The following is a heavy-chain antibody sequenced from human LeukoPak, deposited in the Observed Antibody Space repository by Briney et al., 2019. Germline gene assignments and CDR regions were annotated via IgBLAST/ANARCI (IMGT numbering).Heavy chain of an antibody. CDR1: GFTFSSYG. V-gene: IGHV3-30*18. Sequence: QTGGSLRLSCAASGFTFSSYGMHWVRQAPGKGLEWVAVISYDGSNKYYADSVKGRFTISRDNSKNTLYLQMNSLRAEDTAVYYCAKDPTTSYDILTGSGSSKPPVYYYYGMDVWGQGTTVTVSS. CDR2: ISYDGSNK. J-gene: IGHJ6*02. D-gene: IGHD3-9*01. CDR3: AKDPTTSYDILTGSGSSKPPVYYYYGMDV.